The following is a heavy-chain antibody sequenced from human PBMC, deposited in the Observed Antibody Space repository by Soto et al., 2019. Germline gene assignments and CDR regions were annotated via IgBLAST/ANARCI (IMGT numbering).Heavy chain of an antibody. CDR2: ISYDGSNK. D-gene: IGHD1-1*01. J-gene: IGHJ6*01. Sequence: QVQLVESGGGVVQPGRSLRLSCAASGFTFSSYGMHWVRQAPGKGLEWVAVISYDGSNKYYADSVKGRFTISRDNSKNTLYLQMNSLRAEDTAVYYCAKEERTNHYGMDVW. CDR1: GFTFSSYG. CDR3: AKEERTNHYGMDV. V-gene: IGHV3-30*18.